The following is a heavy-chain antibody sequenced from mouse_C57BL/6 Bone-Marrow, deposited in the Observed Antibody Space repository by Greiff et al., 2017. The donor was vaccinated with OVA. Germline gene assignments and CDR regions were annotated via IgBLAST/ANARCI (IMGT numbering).Heavy chain of an antibody. CDR1: GYSITSDY. CDR3: ARSAIYYDYDEGWAMDY. J-gene: IGHJ4*01. D-gene: IGHD2-4*01. V-gene: IGHV3-8*01. Sequence: EVKLVESGPGLAKPSQTLSLTCSVTGYSITSDYWNWIRKFPGNKLEYMGYISYSGSTYYNPSLKSRISITRDTSKNQYYLQLNSVTTEDTATYYCARSAIYYDYDEGWAMDYWGQGTSVTVSS. CDR2: ISYSGST.